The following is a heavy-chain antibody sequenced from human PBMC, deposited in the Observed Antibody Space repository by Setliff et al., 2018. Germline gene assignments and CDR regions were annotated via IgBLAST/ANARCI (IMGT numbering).Heavy chain of an antibody. CDR1: GDSINSGTYY. D-gene: IGHD6-6*01. J-gene: IGHJ4*02. Sequence: PSETLSLTCSVSGDSINSGTYYWSWFRQSAGKGLEWFGHFYTSGNTNYNPSLQSRVTISVDTSKNQFSLKLSSVTAADTATYYCARHRLSYTAARPRYFDYWGQGTLVTVSS. CDR3: ARHRLSYTAARPRYFDY. V-gene: IGHV4-61*09. CDR2: FYTSGNT.